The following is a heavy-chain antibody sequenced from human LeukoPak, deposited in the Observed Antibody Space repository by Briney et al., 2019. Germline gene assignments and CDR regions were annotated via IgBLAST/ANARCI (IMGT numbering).Heavy chain of an antibody. CDR2: IFSSGNT. D-gene: IGHD3-22*01. CDR1: GGSINSYY. V-gene: IGHV4-4*07. CDR3: ARSPHRLIGHWFDP. Sequence: SETLFLTCTVSGGSINSYYWSWIRQPAGKGLEWIGRIFSSGNTIYNPSLQSRVTMSVDTSKNQFSLRLNSVTAADTAVYYCARSPHRLIGHWFDPWGQGTLVTVSP. J-gene: IGHJ5*02.